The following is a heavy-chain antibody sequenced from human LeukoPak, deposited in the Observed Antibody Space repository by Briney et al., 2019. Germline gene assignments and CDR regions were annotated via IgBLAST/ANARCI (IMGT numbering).Heavy chain of an antibody. V-gene: IGHV4-34*01. Sequence: KPSETLSLTCAVYGGSFSGYYWSWIRQPPGKGLEWIGEINLSGSTNYNPSLKSRVTISVDTSKNQFSLKLSSVTAADTAVYYCARGLVCSSTSCYTGYYYYYYMDVWGKGTTVTVSS. CDR2: INLSGST. CDR3: ARGLVCSSTSCYTGYYYYYYMDV. J-gene: IGHJ6*03. CDR1: GGSFSGYY. D-gene: IGHD2-2*02.